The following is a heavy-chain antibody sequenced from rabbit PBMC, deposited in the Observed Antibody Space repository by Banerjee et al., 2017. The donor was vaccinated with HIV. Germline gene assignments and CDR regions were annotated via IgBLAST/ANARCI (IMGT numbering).Heavy chain of an antibody. CDR1: GFSFSSSYY. CDR3: ARGEWLGLMYYFNL. Sequence: QEQLEESGGGLVQPEGSLTLTCTASGFSFSSSYYMCWVRQAPGKGLELIACIVTGSGRTYYASWAKGRFTITRSTSLNTVDLKMTSLTAADTATYFCARGEWLGLMYYFNLWGQGTLVTVS. CDR2: IVTGSGRT. V-gene: IGHV1S43*01. D-gene: IGHD4-1*01. J-gene: IGHJ4*01.